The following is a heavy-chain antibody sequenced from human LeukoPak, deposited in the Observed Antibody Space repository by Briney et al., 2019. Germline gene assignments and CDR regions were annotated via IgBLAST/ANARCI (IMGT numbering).Heavy chain of an antibody. CDR3: ARVTLWFGEFYGMDV. CDR1: GYTFTSYG. V-gene: IGHV1-18*01. CDR2: ISAYNGNT. D-gene: IGHD3-10*01. J-gene: IGHJ6*02. Sequence: ASVKVSCKASGYTFTSYGISWVRQAPGQGLEWMGWISAYNGNTNYAQKLQGRVTMTTDTSTSTAYMELRSLRSDDTAVYYCARVTLWFGEFYGMDVWGQGTTVIVSS.